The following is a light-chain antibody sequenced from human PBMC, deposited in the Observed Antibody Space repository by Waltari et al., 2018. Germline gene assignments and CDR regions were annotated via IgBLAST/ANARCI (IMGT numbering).Light chain of an antibody. CDR1: QSIATN. Sequence: EVVMTQSPATLSVSPGGRATLSCRAIQSIATNLAWYQPRRGQAPKLLIFDASPRATSISGRFRGSGSVTEFTLTIGSLQSEDSAVYYCQQYNRWPPITSGQGTRLEIK. CDR2: DAS. V-gene: IGKV3-15*01. J-gene: IGKJ5*01. CDR3: QQYNRWPPIT.